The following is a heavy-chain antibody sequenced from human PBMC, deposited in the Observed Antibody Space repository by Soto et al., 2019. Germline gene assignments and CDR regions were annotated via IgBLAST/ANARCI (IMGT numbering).Heavy chain of an antibody. V-gene: IGHV4-34*01. CDR3: ANYPTTVTSDY. CDR1: GGSFSGYY. J-gene: IGHJ4*02. CDR2: IDHSGST. D-gene: IGHD4-17*01. Sequence: SETLSLTCGVYGGSFSGYYWSWIRQPPGKGLEWIGEIDHSGSTNYNPSLKSRVTISVDTSKNQFSLKLSSVTAADTAVYYCANYPTTVTSDYWGQGTLVTVSS.